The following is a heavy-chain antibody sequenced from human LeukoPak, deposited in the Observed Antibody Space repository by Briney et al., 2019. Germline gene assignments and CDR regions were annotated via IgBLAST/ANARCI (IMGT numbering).Heavy chain of an antibody. CDR2: IRYDGSNK. J-gene: IGHJ4*02. CDR1: GFTFSNYG. V-gene: IGHV3-30*02. CDR3: ANRVVVVTAKVGFDY. Sequence: PGGSLRLSCAASGFTFSNYGMHWVRQAPGKGLDWVAFIRYDGSNKYYADSVKGRFTISRDNSKNTLFLQMNSLSAGDTAVYYCANRVVVVTAKVGFDYWGQGTLVTVSS. D-gene: IGHD2-15*01.